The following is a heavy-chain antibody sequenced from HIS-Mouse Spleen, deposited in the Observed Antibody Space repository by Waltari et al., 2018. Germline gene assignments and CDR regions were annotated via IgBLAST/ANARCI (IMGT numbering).Heavy chain of an antibody. J-gene: IGHJ4*02. V-gene: IGHV1-18*01. CDR2: ISAYNGNT. CDR3: ARGRTSGYSSGWSVFDY. D-gene: IGHD6-19*01. Sequence: QVQLVQSGAEVKKPGASVKVSCKASGYTFTSYGISWVRQAPGKGLEWMGWISAYNGNTNYAQKLQGRVTMTTDTSTSTAYMELRSLRSDDTAVYYCARGRTSGYSSGWSVFDYWGQGTLVTVSS. CDR1: GYTFTSYG.